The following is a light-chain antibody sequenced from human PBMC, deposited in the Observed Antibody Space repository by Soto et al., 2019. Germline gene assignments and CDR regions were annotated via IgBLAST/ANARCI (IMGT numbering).Light chain of an antibody. V-gene: IGKV3-20*01. CDR1: QSVDNHY. Sequence: EVVLTQYPGTLSLSPGERATLSCRASQSVDNHYIAWFQQNPGQAPRLLIYGTSTRPPGIPDRFSGSGSGTDFTLTISRLEPEDFAVYYCQHYGRSPPWTFGQGTKVDIK. CDR3: QHYGRSPPWT. CDR2: GTS. J-gene: IGKJ1*01.